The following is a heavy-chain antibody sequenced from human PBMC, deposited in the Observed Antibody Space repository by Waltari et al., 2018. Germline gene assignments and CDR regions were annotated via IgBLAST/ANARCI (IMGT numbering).Heavy chain of an antibody. J-gene: IGHJ3*02. V-gene: IGHV3-7*03. Sequence: EVQLVESGGGLVQPGGSLRLSCVASGFNFSISWMSWVRQAPGKGLEWVANIREDGNEKASVDSVKGRFTISRDNTKNSLYLQMNSLRDEDTAVYYCTRDWSIIRGVPCAFDIWGQGTMVIVSS. D-gene: IGHD3-10*01. CDR3: TRDWSIIRGVPCAFDI. CDR2: IREDGNEK. CDR1: GFNFSISW.